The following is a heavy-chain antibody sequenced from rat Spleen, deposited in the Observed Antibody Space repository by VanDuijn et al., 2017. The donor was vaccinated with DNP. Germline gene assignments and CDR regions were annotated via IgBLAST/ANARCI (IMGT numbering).Heavy chain of an antibody. CDR2: ISYSGST. Sequence: EVQLQESGPGLVKPSQSLSLTCSVTGYSITSNFRWSWIRKFPGNTLEWIGHISYSGSTTYNPSLESRISITRDTSKNQFFLHLNSVTTADTATYYCARQPSGMDYWGQGVMVIVSS. D-gene: IGHD1-4*01. CDR1: GYSITSNF. J-gene: IGHJ2*01. V-gene: IGHV3-1*01. CDR3: ARQPSGMDY.